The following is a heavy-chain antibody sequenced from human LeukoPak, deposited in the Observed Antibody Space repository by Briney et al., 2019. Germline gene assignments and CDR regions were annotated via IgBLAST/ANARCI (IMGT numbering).Heavy chain of an antibody. CDR1: GGSISSGGYS. CDR2: IYHSGST. CDR3: ARTLHYYDSSGYTYYFDY. J-gene: IGHJ4*02. D-gene: IGHD3-22*01. Sequence: PSETLSLTCAVSGGSISSGGYSWSWIRQPPGKGLEWIGYIYHSGSTYYNPSLKSRVTISVDRSKNQFSLKLCSVTAADTAVYYCARTLHYYDSSGYTYYFDYWGQGTLVTVSS. V-gene: IGHV4-30-2*01.